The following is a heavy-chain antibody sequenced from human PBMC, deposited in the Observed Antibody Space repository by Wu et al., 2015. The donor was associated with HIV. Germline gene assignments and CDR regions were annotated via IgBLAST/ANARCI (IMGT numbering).Heavy chain of an antibody. CDR2: ITNHNGYT. J-gene: IGHJ4*02. V-gene: IGHV1-18*01. CDR1: GYTFIAHA. Sequence: QVQLVQSGGDVKKSGASVKVSCKASGYTFIAHAITWVRQAPGQRPEWMGWITNHNGYTKYAQKFQDRLRLTTDTSATTAYMELRSLRSDDTAVYYCAREQDTRGSSGWQTFDYWGQGTQVTVSS. D-gene: IGHD6-19*01. CDR3: AREQDTRGSSGWQTFDY.